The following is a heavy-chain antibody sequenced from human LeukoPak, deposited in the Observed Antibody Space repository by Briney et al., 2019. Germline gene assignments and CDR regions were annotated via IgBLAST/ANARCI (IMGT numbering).Heavy chain of an antibody. J-gene: IGHJ6*02. CDR3: ARDDVLYYYGMDV. Sequence: AVISYDGSNKYYADSVKGRFTISRDNSKNTLYLQMNSLRAEDTAVYYCARDDVLYYYGMDVWGQGTTVTVSS. D-gene: IGHD2-8*01. CDR2: ISYDGSNK. V-gene: IGHV3-30*01.